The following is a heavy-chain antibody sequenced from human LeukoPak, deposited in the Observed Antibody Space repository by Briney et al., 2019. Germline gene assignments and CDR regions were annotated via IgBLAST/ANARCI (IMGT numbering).Heavy chain of an antibody. D-gene: IGHD3-22*01. V-gene: IGHV1-69*01. CDR1: GGTFSSYA. J-gene: IGHJ4*02. CDR2: IIPIFGTA. CDR3: AGADYYDSSGYYYYFDY. Sequence: ASVKVSCKGSGGTFSSYAISWVRQAPGQGLEWMGGIIPIFGTASYAQKFQGRVTITADESTSTAYMELSSLRSEDTAVYYCAGADYYDSSGYYYYFDYWGQGTLVTVSS.